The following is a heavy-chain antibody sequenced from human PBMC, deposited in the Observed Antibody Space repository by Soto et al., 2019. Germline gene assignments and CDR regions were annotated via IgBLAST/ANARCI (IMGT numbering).Heavy chain of an antibody. CDR1: GFTVSSNY. J-gene: IGHJ4*02. CDR3: ARQFSPAAFDY. Sequence: EVQLVESGGGLVQPGGSLRLSCAASGFTVSSNYMSWVRQAPGKGLEWVSVIYSGGSTYYADSVKGRFTISRDNSKNTLYLQMNSLRAEDTAVYYCARQFSPAAFDYGGQGTLVTVSS. CDR2: IYSGGST. D-gene: IGHD3-3*02. V-gene: IGHV3-66*04.